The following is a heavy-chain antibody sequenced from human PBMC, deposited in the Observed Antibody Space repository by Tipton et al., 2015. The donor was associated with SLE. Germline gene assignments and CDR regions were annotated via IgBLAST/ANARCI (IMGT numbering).Heavy chain of an antibody. CDR3: ARRSPSDYYDSSGYSYFDY. CDR2: IYYSGST. J-gene: IGHJ4*02. Sequence: GLVKPSETLSLTCTVSGGSISSYYWSWIRQPPGKGLEWIGYIYYSGSTNYNPSLKSRVTISVDTSKNQFSLKLSSVTAADTAVYYCARRSPSDYYDSSGYSYFDYWGQGTLVTVSS. D-gene: IGHD3-22*01. CDR1: GGSISSYY. V-gene: IGHV4-59*12.